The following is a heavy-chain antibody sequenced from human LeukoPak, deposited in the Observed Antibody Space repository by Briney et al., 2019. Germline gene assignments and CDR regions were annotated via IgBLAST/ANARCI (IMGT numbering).Heavy chain of an antibody. D-gene: IGHD6-6*01. CDR2: ISPTGSTT. CDR3: ARGPNSNWSGLDF. V-gene: IGHV3-74*01. Sequence: HPGGSLRLSCTASGFSFSGHWMHWARQLPGKGLVRVSRISPTGSTTSYADSVKGRFTVSRDNAKNTLYLQVNNLRAEDTAVYYCARGPNSNWSGLDFWGQGTLLTVSS. J-gene: IGHJ4*02. CDR1: GFSFSGHW.